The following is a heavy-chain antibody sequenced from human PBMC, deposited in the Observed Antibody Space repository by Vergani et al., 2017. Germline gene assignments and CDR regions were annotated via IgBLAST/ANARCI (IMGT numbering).Heavy chain of an antibody. D-gene: IGHD1-1*01. J-gene: IGHJ6*04. CDR2: IGVDGDS. Sequence: VESGGGLVQPGGSLRLSCTVSGFTFSSNDFHWVRQTAGKGLEWVSSIGVDGDSYYSDSVKGRFTISSDNGQSYLYLDMDNLRVDYTAVYFCAKEFCGTDNCYGCNHLEVWGEGTSVTVSS. CDR3: AKEFCGTDNCYGCNHLEV. V-gene: IGHV3-13*01. CDR1: GFTFSSND.